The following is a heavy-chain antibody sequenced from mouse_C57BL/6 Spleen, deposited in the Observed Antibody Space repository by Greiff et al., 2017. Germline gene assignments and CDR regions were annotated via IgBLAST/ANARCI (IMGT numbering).Heavy chain of an antibody. CDR3: AIYYYGSSYWYFDV. CDR2: IDPANGNT. V-gene: IGHV14-3*01. CDR1: GFNIKNTY. D-gene: IGHD1-1*01. J-gene: IGHJ1*03. Sequence: VQLQQSVAELVRPGASVKLSCTASGFNIKNTYMHWVKQRPEQGLEWIGRIDPANGNTKYAPKFQGKATITADTSSNTAYLQLSCLPSEDPAIYYCAIYYYGSSYWYFDVWGTGTTGTVSS.